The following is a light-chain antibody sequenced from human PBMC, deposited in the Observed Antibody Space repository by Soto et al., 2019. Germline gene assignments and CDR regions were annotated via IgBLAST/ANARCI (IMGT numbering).Light chain of an antibody. Sequence: EIVLTHTPGTLSLSPGERATLSCRASQSVSSSYLAWYKQKPGQSPRLLIYGASSTATGIPDRFSGGGSGADYTLTTSSLEPEEFDAYYCHQYGSRSPYTFGQGTRLEIK. CDR3: HQYGSRSPYT. CDR2: GAS. CDR1: QSVSSSY. V-gene: IGKV3-20*01. J-gene: IGKJ2*01.